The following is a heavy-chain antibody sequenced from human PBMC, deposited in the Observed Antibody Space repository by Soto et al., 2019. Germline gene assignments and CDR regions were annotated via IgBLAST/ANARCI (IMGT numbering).Heavy chain of an antibody. CDR1: GCTFDDYA. Sequence: SGGSLRLSWAASGCTFDDYAMHWVLQAPGEGLEWVSGISWNSGSIGYADSVKGRFTISRDNAKNSLYLQMNSLRAEDTALYYCAKAGFWSGYSSLLDYWGQGTLVTVSS. D-gene: IGHD3-3*01. V-gene: IGHV3-9*01. J-gene: IGHJ4*02. CDR3: AKAGFWSGYSSLLDY. CDR2: ISWNSGSI.